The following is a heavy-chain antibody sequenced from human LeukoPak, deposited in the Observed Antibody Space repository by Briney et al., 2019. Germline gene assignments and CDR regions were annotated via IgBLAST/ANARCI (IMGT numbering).Heavy chain of an antibody. CDR1: GFTFSSYS. Sequence: SGGSLRLSCAASGFTFSSYSMNWVRQAPGKGLEWVSSISSSSSYIYYADSVKGRFTISRVNAKNSLYLQMNSLRAEDTAVSYCARRSGTMMFDPWGQGTLVTVSS. CDR3: ARRSGTMMFDP. J-gene: IGHJ5*02. CDR2: ISSSSSYI. V-gene: IGHV3-21*01. D-gene: IGHD1-7*01.